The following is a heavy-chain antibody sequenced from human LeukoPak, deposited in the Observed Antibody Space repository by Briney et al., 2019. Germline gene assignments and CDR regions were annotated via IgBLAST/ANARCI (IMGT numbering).Heavy chain of an antibody. J-gene: IGHJ6*03. CDR3: ARRVGQPLLYYYYYYMDV. V-gene: IGHV1-2*02. D-gene: IGHD2-21*02. Sequence: ASVKVSFKASGYTFTGYYMHWVRQAPGQGLEWMGLINPNSGGTNYAQKFQGRVTMTRDTSISTAYMELSRLRSEDTAVYYCARRVGQPLLYYYYYYMDVWGKGTTVTISS. CDR2: INPNSGGT. CDR1: GYTFTGYY.